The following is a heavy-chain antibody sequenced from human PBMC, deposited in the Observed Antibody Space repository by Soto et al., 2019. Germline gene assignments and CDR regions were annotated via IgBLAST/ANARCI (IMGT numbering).Heavy chain of an antibody. J-gene: IGHJ6*02. V-gene: IGHV4-39*01. Sequence: PSETLSLTCTVSGGSISSSSYYWGWIRQPPGKGLEWIGSIYYSGSTYYNPSLKSRVTISVDTSKNQFSLKLSSVTTADTAVYYCARPGLGGYSYGDSDVWGQGTTVTVSS. D-gene: IGHD5-18*01. CDR3: ARPGLGGYSYGDSDV. CDR2: IYYSGST. CDR1: GGSISSSSYY.